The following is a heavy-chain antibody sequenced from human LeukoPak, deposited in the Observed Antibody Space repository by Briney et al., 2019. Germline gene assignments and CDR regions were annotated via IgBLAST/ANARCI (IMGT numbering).Heavy chain of an antibody. CDR2: ISYDGSNK. CDR3: ARGMVLVRGENY. CDR1: GFTFSSYG. J-gene: IGHJ4*02. D-gene: IGHD3-10*01. Sequence: PGRSLRLSCAASGFTFSSYGMHWVRQAPGKGLEWVAVISYDGSNKYYADSVKGRFTVSRDNAKNSLYLQMNSLRAEDTAVYFCARGMVLVRGENYWGQGTLVTVSS. V-gene: IGHV3-30*03.